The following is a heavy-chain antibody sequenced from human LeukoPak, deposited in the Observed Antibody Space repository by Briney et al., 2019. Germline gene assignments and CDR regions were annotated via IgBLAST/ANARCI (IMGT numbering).Heavy chain of an antibody. CDR3: ARDGGIAAAGLY. D-gene: IGHD6-13*01. CDR2: IIPIFGTA. V-gene: IGHV1-69*05. J-gene: IGHJ4*02. Sequence: GSSVKVSCKASGGTFSSYAISWVRQAPGQGLEWMGGIIPIFGTANYAQKFQGRVTITTDESTSTAYMELNSLRSEDTAVYYCARDGGIAAAGLYWGQGTLVTVSS. CDR1: GGTFSSYA.